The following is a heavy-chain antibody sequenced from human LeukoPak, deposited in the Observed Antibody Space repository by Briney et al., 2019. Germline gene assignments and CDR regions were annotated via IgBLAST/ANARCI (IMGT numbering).Heavy chain of an antibody. J-gene: IGHJ4*02. CDR2: VYHSAST. CDR3: ARGRGTEPAANFDY. D-gene: IGHD2-2*01. V-gene: IGHV4-39*07. CDR1: GDSISGGSHY. Sequence: SETLSLTCTVSGDSISGGSHYWAWIRQPPGKGLEWIGSVYHSASTYDNPSLKSRVTISVDRSKNQFSLKLSSVTAADTAVYYCARGRGTEPAANFDYWGQGTLVTVSS.